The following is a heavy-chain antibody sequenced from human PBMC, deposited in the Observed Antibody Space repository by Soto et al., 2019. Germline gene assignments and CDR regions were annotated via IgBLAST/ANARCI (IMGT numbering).Heavy chain of an antibody. CDR3: ASARLHYRTVDY. Sequence: QVQLQESGPGLVKPSQTLSLTCTVSGGSISSGDYCWTWIRQSPGKGLEWIGYIYNSGATYDNPSLRSRLTISVDTSKNQFYLKLSFVTAADKAVYYCASARLHYRTVDYWGQGTLVTVSS. D-gene: IGHD4-4*01. J-gene: IGHJ4*02. CDR1: GGSISSGDYC. CDR2: IYNSGAT. V-gene: IGHV4-30-4*01.